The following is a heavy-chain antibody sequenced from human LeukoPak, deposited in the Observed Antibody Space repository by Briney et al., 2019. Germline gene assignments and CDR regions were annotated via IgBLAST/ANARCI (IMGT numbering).Heavy chain of an antibody. CDR1: GGSISSGGFY. CDR2: IYYSGST. Sequence: SETLSLTCTVSGGSISSGGFYWSWIRQHPGKGLEWIGYIYYSGSTYYNPSLESRVTISVDTSKDQFSLELSSVTAADTAVYYCARDRVGYNYLDYWGQGTLVTVSS. CDR3: ARDRVGYNYLDY. V-gene: IGHV4-31*03. J-gene: IGHJ4*02. D-gene: IGHD5-24*01.